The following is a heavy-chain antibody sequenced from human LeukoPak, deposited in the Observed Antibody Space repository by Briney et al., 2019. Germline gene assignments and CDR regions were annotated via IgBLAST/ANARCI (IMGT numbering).Heavy chain of an antibody. Sequence: GGSLRLSCAASGFTFSAYAMSWVRQAPGKGLEWVSAISGSGGSTYYADSVKGRFTISRDNSKNTLYLQMNNLRAEDTAVYYCAKGGNHPTDAFDIWGQGTMVTVSS. CDR2: ISGSGGST. CDR1: GFTFSAYA. V-gene: IGHV3-23*01. D-gene: IGHD4-23*01. J-gene: IGHJ3*02. CDR3: AKGGNHPTDAFDI.